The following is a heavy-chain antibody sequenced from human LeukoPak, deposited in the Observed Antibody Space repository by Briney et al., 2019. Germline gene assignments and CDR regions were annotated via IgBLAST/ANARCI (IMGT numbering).Heavy chain of an antibody. Sequence: SGGSLRLSCAASGFTFSSYAMSWVRQAPGKGLEWVSAISGSGGSTYYADSVKGRFTISRDNSKNTLYLQMNSLRAEDTAVYYCANGGIAVAGTAYWGQGTLVTVSS. CDR2: ISGSGGST. D-gene: IGHD6-19*01. CDR1: GFTFSSYA. J-gene: IGHJ4*02. CDR3: ANGGIAVAGTAY. V-gene: IGHV3-23*01.